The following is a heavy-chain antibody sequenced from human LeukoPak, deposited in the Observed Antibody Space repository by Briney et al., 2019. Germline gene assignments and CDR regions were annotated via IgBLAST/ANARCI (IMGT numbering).Heavy chain of an antibody. CDR1: GYTFTSYY. CDR2: INPSGGST. J-gene: IGHJ5*02. D-gene: IGHD3-9*01. V-gene: IGHV1-46*03. CDR3: ARAGDDILTGYENWFDP. Sequence: ASVKVSCKASGYTFTSYYMHWVRQAPGQGLEWMGIINPSGGSTGYAQKFQGRVTMTRDTSTSTVYMELSSLRSEDTAVYYCARAGDDILTGYENWFDPWGQGTLVTVSS.